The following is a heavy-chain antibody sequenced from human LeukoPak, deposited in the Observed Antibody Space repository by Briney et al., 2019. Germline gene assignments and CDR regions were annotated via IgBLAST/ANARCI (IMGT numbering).Heavy chain of an antibody. J-gene: IGHJ6*03. Sequence: PGGSLRLSCAASGFTVSGNSMSWVRQAPGKGLEWVSFIYSGGNTHYSDSVKGRVTISIDNSKNTLYPQMNSLRAEDTAVYYCARALKGVRRRLGGTTTFEDYYYMDVWGKGTTVTISS. D-gene: IGHD1-26*01. CDR2: IYSGGNT. CDR3: ARALKGVRRRLGGTTTFEDYYYMDV. V-gene: IGHV3-53*01. CDR1: GFTVSGNS.